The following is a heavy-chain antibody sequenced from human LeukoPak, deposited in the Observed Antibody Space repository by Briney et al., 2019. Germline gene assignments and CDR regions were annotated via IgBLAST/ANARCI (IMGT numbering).Heavy chain of an antibody. Sequence: GGSLRLSCAASGFTFSSYSMNWVRQAPGKGLEWVSSISSSSSYIYYADSVKGRFTISRDNAKNSLYLQMNSLRAEDTAVYYCAREWSSSVGATTYYYGMDVWGQGTTVTVSS. CDR2: ISSSSSYI. CDR1: GFTFSSYS. D-gene: IGHD1-26*01. J-gene: IGHJ6*02. CDR3: AREWSSSVGATTYYYGMDV. V-gene: IGHV3-21*01.